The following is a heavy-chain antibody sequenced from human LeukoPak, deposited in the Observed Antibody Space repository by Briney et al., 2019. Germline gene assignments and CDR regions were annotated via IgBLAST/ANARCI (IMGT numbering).Heavy chain of an antibody. Sequence: GASVKVSCRASGYTFTNYGISWVRQAPGQGLEWMGRISAYNGNTNYAQNLQGRVTMTTDTSTDTAYMELRSLGSDDTAVYYCARDVAFYGSSWHNWFDPWGQGTPVTVSS. J-gene: IGHJ5*02. CDR2: ISAYNGNT. V-gene: IGHV1-18*01. CDR1: GYTFTNYG. CDR3: ARDVAFYGSSWHNWFDP. D-gene: IGHD6-13*01.